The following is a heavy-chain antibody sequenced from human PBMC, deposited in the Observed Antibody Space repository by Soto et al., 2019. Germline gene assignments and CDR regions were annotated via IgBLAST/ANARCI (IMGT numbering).Heavy chain of an antibody. V-gene: IGHV1-46*03. Sequence: QVQLVQSGAEVKKPGASVKVSCKASGYTFTSYFMHWVRQAPGQGLEWMGIIKPSGGSTSYAQKLQGRGTMTRDTSTITVYMELSSRRSEDTAVYYCARVYCSGGSCYSIDYWGQGTLVTVSS. CDR1: GYTFTSYF. J-gene: IGHJ4*02. CDR3: ARVYCSGGSCYSIDY. CDR2: IKPSGGST. D-gene: IGHD2-15*01.